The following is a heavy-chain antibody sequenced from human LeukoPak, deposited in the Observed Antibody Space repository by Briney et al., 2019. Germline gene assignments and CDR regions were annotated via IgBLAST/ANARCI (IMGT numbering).Heavy chain of an antibody. Sequence: GGSLRLSCAASGFTFSSYAMNWVRQAPGKGLEWGSAIRGRGPGTYYADSVQGRFTISRDNSKKTLYLQMNSLRAEDTAIYYSAKPREGLRQDFDPWGQGTLVTVSS. CDR2: IRGRGPGT. CDR3: AKPREGLRQDFDP. CDR1: GFTFSSYA. V-gene: IGHV3-23*01. D-gene: IGHD4-17*01. J-gene: IGHJ5*02.